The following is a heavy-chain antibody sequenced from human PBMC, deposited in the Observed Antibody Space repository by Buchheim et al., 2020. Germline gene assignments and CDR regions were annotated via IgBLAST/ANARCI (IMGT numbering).Heavy chain of an antibody. CDR2: ISYDGSNK. Sequence: QVQLVESGGGVVQPGRSLRLSCAASGFTFSSYAMHWVRQAPGKGLEWVAVISYDGSNKYYADSVKGRFTISRDNSKNTLYLQMNSLRAEDTAVYYWARDLGLTGTTHYYYGMDVWGQGTT. J-gene: IGHJ6*02. CDR3: ARDLGLTGTTHYYYGMDV. CDR1: GFTFSSYA. D-gene: IGHD1-20*01. V-gene: IGHV3-30-3*01.